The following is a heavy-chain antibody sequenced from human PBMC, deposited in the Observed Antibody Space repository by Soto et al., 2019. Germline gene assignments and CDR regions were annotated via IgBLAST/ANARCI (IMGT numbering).Heavy chain of an antibody. V-gene: IGHV2-5*02. CDR1: GFSLTTDRVG. Sequence: QITLKESGPTLVKPTQTLTLTCTFSGFSLTTDRVGVGWIRQPPGEALEWLAVIYWDDSKTYRPSLESRLTITKDTSKNQVALKMTNIDSLDTATYYCAHAYGGRSLSWGQGTLVTVSS. D-gene: IGHD1-26*01. J-gene: IGHJ5*02. CDR3: AHAYGGRSLS. CDR2: IYWDDSK.